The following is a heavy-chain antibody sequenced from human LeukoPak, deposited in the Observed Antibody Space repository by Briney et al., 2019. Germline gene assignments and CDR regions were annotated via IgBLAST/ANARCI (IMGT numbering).Heavy chain of an antibody. CDR2: ISGSGGST. D-gene: IGHD3-9*01. V-gene: IGHV3-23*01. Sequence: GGSLRLSCAASGFTFSSYAMSWVRQAPGKGLEWVSAISGSGGSTYYADSVKGRFTISRDNSKNTLYLQINSLRAEDTAVYFCAKDNDLRYFDWLSTYYFDYWGQGTLVTVSS. CDR1: GFTFSSYA. CDR3: AKDNDLRYFDWLSTYYFDY. J-gene: IGHJ4*02.